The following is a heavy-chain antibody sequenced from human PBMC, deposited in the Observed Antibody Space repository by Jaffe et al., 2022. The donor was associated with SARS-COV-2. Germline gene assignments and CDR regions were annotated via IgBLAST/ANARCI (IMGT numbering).Heavy chain of an antibody. V-gene: IGHV1-3*01. J-gene: IGHJ4*02. CDR1: GYTFTSYA. CDR3: ARDILTGYYGFDY. D-gene: IGHD3-9*01. CDR2: INAGNGNT. Sequence: QVQLVQSGAEVKKPGASVKVSCKASGYTFTSYAMHWVRQAPGQRLEWMGWINAGNGNTKYSQKFQGRVTITRDTSASTAYMELSSLRSEDTAVYYCARDILTGYYGFDYWGQGTLVTVSS.